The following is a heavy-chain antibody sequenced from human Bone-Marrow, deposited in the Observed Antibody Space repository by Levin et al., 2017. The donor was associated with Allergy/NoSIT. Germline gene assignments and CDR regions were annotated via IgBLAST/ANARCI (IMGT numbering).Heavy chain of an antibody. CDR3: ARDLGGSSAV. J-gene: IGHJ4*02. CDR2: INQDGSEK. Sequence: GESLKISCAASGFTFSSYGMSWVRQAPGKGLEWVANINQDGSEKYYVDSVKGRFTISRDNAKNSLYLQMNSLSTEDTAVYYCARDLGGSSAVWGQGTLVTVSS. V-gene: IGHV3-7*01. CDR1: GFTFSSYG. D-gene: IGHD1-26*01.